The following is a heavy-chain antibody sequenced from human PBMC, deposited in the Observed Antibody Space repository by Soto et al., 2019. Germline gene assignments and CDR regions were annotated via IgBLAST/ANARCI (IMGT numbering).Heavy chain of an antibody. CDR2: INPSGGST. CDR3: ASSIVVVTALDY. Sequence: ASVKVSCKASGYTFIGYYMHWVRQAPGQGLEWMGIINPSGGSTSYAQKFQGRVTMTRDTSTSTVYMELSSLRSEDTAVYYCASSIVVVTALDYWGQGTLVTVSS. D-gene: IGHD2-21*02. J-gene: IGHJ4*02. V-gene: IGHV1-46*01. CDR1: GYTFIGYY.